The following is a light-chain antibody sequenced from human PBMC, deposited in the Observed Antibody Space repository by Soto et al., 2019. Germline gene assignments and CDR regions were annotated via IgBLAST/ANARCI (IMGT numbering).Light chain of an antibody. CDR2: DVT. V-gene: IGLV2-8*01. CDR3: SSYAASNNFYFV. J-gene: IGLJ3*02. CDR1: SSDVGGYNY. Sequence: QSVRNQPPSASGSPGQYATLPCTGNSSDVGGYNYVSWYQQYPGRAPKLMIYDVTKRPSGVPDRFSGSKSGNTASLTVSGLQAEDEADYYCSSYAASNNFYFVFGGGTKVTVL.